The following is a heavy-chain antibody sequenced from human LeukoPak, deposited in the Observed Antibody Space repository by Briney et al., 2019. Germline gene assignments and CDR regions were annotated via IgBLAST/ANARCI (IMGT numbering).Heavy chain of an antibody. CDR1: GFTFSRYP. CDR3: AREGTSMARGAIAFDY. D-gene: IGHD3-10*01. J-gene: IGHJ4*02. V-gene: IGHV3-64*01. Sequence: PGGSLRLSCAASGFTFSRYPMHWVRQAPGKGLEYVSAISSNGDSTYYANSVKGRFTISRDNSKNMVYLQMGSLRDEDMAVCYCAREGTSMARGAIAFDYWGQGALVTVSS. CDR2: ISSNGDST.